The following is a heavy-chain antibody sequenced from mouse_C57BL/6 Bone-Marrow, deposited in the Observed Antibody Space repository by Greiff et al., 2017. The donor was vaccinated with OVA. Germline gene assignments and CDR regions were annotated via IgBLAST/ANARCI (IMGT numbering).Heavy chain of an antibody. Sequence: DVMLVESGGGLVKPGGSLKLSCAASGFTFSSYAMSWVRQTPEKRLEWVATISDGGSYTYYPDNVKGRFTISRDNAKNNLYLQMSHLKSEDTAVYYCATRREDWYFDVWGTGTTVTVSS. J-gene: IGHJ1*03. CDR2: ISDGGSYT. CDR1: GFTFSSYA. V-gene: IGHV5-4*03. CDR3: ATRREDWYFDV.